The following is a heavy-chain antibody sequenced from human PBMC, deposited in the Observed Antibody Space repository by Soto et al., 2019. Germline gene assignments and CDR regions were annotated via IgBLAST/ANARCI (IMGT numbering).Heavy chain of an antibody. CDR3: ARESVALANIPFDY. V-gene: IGHV3-21*01. CDR1: GFTFSTYS. D-gene: IGHD6-19*01. CDR2: ISSSSSYI. J-gene: IGHJ4*02. Sequence: GSLRLSCAASGFTFSTYSMNWVRQAPGKGLEWISSISSSSSYIYYADSVKGRFTISRDNAKNSLYLQVKSLRAEDTAVYYCARESVALANIPFDYWGQGALVTVS.